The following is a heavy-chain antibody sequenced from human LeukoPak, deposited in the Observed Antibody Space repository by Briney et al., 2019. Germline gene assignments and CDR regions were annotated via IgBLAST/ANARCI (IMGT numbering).Heavy chain of an antibody. Sequence: PSETLSPTCTVSGGSFSSHYWGWIRQPPGKGLEWIGYIYSSGSTNYTPSLKSRVTISVDTSKNQFSLRLSSVTAADTAVYYCAGGRGWLIDYWGQGTLVTVSS. CDR2: IYSSGST. D-gene: IGHD3-16*01. J-gene: IGHJ4*02. CDR3: AGGRGWLIDY. V-gene: IGHV4-59*11. CDR1: GGSFSSHY.